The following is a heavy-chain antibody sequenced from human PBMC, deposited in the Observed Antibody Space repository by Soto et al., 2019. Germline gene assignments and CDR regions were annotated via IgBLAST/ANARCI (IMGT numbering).Heavy chain of an antibody. J-gene: IGHJ6*02. V-gene: IGHV3-48*03. CDR2: ISSGGTIT. D-gene: IGHD1-1*01. CDR3: ARVLIPQRYYYYGMDV. CDR1: GFTFSSYE. Sequence: GSLRLSCAASGFTFSSYEMNWVRQAAGKGLEWVSYISSGGTITYNADSVKGRFTISRDNAKNSLYLQMNSLRAEDTAVYYCARVLIPQRYYYYGMDVWGQGTKVTVSS.